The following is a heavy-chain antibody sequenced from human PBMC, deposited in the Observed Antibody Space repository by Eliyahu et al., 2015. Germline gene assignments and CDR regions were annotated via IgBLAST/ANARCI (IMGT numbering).Heavy chain of an antibody. D-gene: IGHD3-22*01. CDR1: GFXFKVXW. J-gene: IGHJ4*02. Sequence: EVQLVESGGGLVKPGGSLRLSCAVSGFXFKVXWMNWVRQAPGKGPEWVGRIKSSSDGGDTDYAAPVKGRFTISRDDSNNTVYVHMYSLKIEDTAVYYCTTDDYHYQSSGYPSFDYWGRGTLVTVSS. CDR3: TTDDYHYQSSGYPSFDY. CDR2: IKSSSDGGDT. V-gene: IGHV3-15*01.